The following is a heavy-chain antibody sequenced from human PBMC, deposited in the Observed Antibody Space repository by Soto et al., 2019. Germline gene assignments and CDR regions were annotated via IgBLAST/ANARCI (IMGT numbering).Heavy chain of an antibody. Sequence: QVQLVESGGGVVQPGRSLRLSCAASGFTFSSYAMHWVRQAPGKGLEWVAVISYDGSNKYYAYSVKGRFTISRDNSKNTLYLQMNSLRAKDTAVYYWARGWGGSSWYYYYYGMDVWGQGTTVTVSS. CDR3: ARGWGGSSWYYYYYGMDV. V-gene: IGHV3-30-3*01. D-gene: IGHD6-13*01. J-gene: IGHJ6*02. CDR2: ISYDGSNK. CDR1: GFTFSSYA.